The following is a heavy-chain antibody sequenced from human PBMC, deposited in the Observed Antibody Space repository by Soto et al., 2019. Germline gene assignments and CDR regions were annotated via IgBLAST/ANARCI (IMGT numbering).Heavy chain of an antibody. CDR1: GFTFRSHD. Sequence: EVQLVESGGGLVKPGGSLRLSCVASGFTFRSHDMNWVRQAPGQGLEWVSFISRSGSSIYYAESVKGRFTISRDNAKNSLYLQMDSLGAEDTAVYYCARAQLYCTGVTCYFDSWGQGTLVTVSS. CDR2: ISRSGSSI. D-gene: IGHD2-8*02. V-gene: IGHV3-21*01. CDR3: ARAQLYCTGVTCYFDS. J-gene: IGHJ4*02.